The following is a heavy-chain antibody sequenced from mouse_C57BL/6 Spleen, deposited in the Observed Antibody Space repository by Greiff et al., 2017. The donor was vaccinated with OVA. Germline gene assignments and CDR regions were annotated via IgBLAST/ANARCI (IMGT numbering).Heavy chain of an antibody. J-gene: IGHJ4*01. Sequence: QVQLQQPGTELVKPGASVKLSCKASGYTFTSYWMHWVKQRPGQGLEWIGNINPSNGGTNYNEKFKSKATLTVDKSSRTDYMQLSSLTSEDSAVSSCARLVIHCYSSSSAIDYLRPGTSVPVSS. CDR2: INPSNGGT. CDR3: ARLVIHCYSSSSAIDY. D-gene: IGHD2-12*01. V-gene: IGHV1-53*01. CDR1: GYTFTSYW.